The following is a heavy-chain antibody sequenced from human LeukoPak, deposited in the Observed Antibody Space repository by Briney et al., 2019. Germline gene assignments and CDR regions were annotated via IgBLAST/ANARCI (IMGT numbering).Heavy chain of an antibody. CDR1: GGSFSGYY. J-gene: IGHJ4*02. CDR2: FYDSGST. Sequence: SETLSLTCAVYGGSFSGYYWSWIRQPPGKGLEWIGFFYDSGSTNYNPSLKSRVTISVDTSKNQFSLRLSSVTAADTAVYYCATGIVATIEFWGQGTLVTVSS. V-gene: IGHV4-59*01. CDR3: ATGIVATIEF. D-gene: IGHD5-12*01.